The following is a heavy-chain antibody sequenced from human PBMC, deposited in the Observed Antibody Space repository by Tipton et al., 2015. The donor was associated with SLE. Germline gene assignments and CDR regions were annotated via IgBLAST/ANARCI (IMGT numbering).Heavy chain of an antibody. CDR3: ARDVDGVWFDP. D-gene: IGHD3-16*01. CDR1: GGSISSGGYY. Sequence: TLSLTCTVSGGSISSGGYYWSWIRQHPGKGLEWIGYIYYSGSTYYNPSLKSRVTISVDTSENQFSLKLSSVTAADTAVYYCARDVDGVWFDPWGQGTLVTVSS. J-gene: IGHJ5*02. CDR2: IYYSGST. V-gene: IGHV4-31*03.